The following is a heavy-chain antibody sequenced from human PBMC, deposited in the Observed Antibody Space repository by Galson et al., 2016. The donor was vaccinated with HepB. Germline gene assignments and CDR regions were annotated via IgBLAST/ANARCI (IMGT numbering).Heavy chain of an antibody. J-gene: IGHJ4*02. CDR1: GGSFSGYY. CDR3: ARGRWGAYDGSGSPDY. V-gene: IGHV4-34*01. Sequence: SETLSLTCAVYGGSFSGYYWTWIRQPPGKGLEWIAEINHSGSNNYNPSLKSRLTISVDTSKKQFSLKVTSVTAADTAVYYCARGRWGAYDGSGSPDYWGQGTLVTVSS. D-gene: IGHD3-10*01. CDR2: INHSGSN.